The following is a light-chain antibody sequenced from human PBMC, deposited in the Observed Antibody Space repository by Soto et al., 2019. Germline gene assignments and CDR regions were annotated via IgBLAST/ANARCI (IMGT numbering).Light chain of an antibody. CDR3: QQYNSYWT. J-gene: IGKJ1*01. Sequence: DIQMTQSPSTLSASVGDRVTITCRASQSISSWLAWYQQKAGKAPKLLIYKASSLESGVPSRFSGSGSGTEFTLAISGVQPDEFAAYYCQQYNSYWTFGQGTKVEMK. CDR2: KAS. V-gene: IGKV1-5*03. CDR1: QSISSW.